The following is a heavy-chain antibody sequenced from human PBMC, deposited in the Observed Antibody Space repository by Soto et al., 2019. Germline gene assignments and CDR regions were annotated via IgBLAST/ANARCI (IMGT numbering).Heavy chain of an antibody. CDR1: GYTFTSYG. V-gene: IGHV1-18*01. J-gene: IGHJ6*02. CDR3: ARDPGPYSMLVRSAYGMDV. CDR2: ISAYNGNT. D-gene: IGHD4-4*01. Sequence: GASVKVSCKASGYTFTSYGISWVRQAPGQGLEWMGWISAYNGNTNYAQKLQGRVTVTTDTSTSTAYMELRSLRSDDTAVYYCARDPGPYSMLVRSAYGMDVWGQGATVTVSS.